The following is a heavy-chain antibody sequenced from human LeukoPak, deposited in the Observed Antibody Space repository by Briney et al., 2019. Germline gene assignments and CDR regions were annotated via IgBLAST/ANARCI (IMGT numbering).Heavy chain of an antibody. CDR3: ASSSWYGNWFDP. Sequence: SETLSLTCTVSGGFISSSYWSWIRQPPGKGLEWIGYIYYTGSTNYNPSLKSRVTISVDTSKNQFSLELSSVTAADTAVYYCASSSWYGNWFDPWGQGTLVTVSS. CDR2: IYYTGST. V-gene: IGHV4-59*01. CDR1: GGFISSSY. J-gene: IGHJ5*02. D-gene: IGHD6-13*01.